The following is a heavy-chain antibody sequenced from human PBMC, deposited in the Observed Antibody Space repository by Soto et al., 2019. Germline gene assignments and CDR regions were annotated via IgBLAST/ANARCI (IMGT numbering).Heavy chain of an antibody. Sequence: SETLSLTCTVSGGSISSTSYYWSWIRQPPGKGLEWIGESNHSGSTNYNPSLKSRATISVDTSKNQFSLKLTSVTAADTAVYYCARDLVAEADTPPNWFEPWGQGTLVTVSS. D-gene: IGHD2-15*01. CDR2: SNHSGST. CDR3: ARDLVAEADTPPNWFEP. V-gene: IGHV4-39*07. CDR1: GGSISSTSYY. J-gene: IGHJ5*02.